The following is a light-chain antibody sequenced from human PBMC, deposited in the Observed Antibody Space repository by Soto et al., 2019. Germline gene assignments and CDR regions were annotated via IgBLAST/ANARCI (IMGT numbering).Light chain of an antibody. J-gene: IGKJ2*01. V-gene: IGKV3-20*01. CDR1: QNVRNNY. CDR2: GAS. CDR3: QQYGTSPYS. Sequence: EIVLTQSPGTLSLSPGDRATLTCRVSQNVRNNYLAWYQQKPGQAPRLLITGASSRATDIPDRFSGSVSGTDFTLTITRLEADDFAVYYCQQYGTSPYSFGQGTKLEIK.